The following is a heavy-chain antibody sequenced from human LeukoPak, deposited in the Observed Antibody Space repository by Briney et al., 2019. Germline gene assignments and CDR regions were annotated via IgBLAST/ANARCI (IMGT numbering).Heavy chain of an antibody. V-gene: IGHV4-39*01. J-gene: IGHJ4*02. CDR3: ARGGSRTYRCAYNY. Sequence: SETLSLTCTVSGGSISSSSYYWGWIRQPPGKGLEWIGSIYYSGSTYYNPSLKSRVTISVDTSKNQFSLKLSSVTAADTAVYYCARGGSRTYRCAYNYWGQGTLVTVSS. D-gene: IGHD1-1*01. CDR1: GGSISSSSYY. CDR2: IYYSGST.